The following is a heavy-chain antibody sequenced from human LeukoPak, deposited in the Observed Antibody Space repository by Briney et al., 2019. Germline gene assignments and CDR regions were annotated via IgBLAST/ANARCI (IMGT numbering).Heavy chain of an antibody. CDR3: ARDRGPYSGSCDY. D-gene: IGHD6-13*01. CDR2: IKQDGGEK. V-gene: IGHV3-7*01. CDR1: GFPFSSYW. J-gene: IGHJ4*02. Sequence: GGSLRLSCAASGFPFSSYWMSWVRQAPGKGLEWVANIKQDGGEKFYVDSVKGRFTISRDNAKNSLYLQMNSLRAEDTAVYYCARDRGPYSGSCDYWGQGTLVTVSS.